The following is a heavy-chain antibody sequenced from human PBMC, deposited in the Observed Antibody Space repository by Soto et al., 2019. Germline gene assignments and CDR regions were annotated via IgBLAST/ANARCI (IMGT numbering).Heavy chain of an antibody. CDR3: ARSFYGVDL. CDR1: GGSITSGGYA. Sequence: PSETLSLTCAVSGGSITSGGYAWSWIRQSPGQGLEWIGYIYQSGGAFYNPSLKTRVTILVDRSKNQFSLSLTSVTAADTAVYYCARSFYGVDLWGQGTTVTVSS. CDR2: IYQSGGA. J-gene: IGHJ6*02. V-gene: IGHV4-30-2*06.